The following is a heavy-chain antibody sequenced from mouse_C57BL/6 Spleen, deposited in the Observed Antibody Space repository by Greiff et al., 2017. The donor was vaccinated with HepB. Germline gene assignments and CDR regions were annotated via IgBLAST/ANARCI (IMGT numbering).Heavy chain of an antibody. V-gene: IGHV1-64*01. J-gene: IGHJ2*01. CDR1: GYTFTSYW. CDR3: ARGSRLTTVVATDY. Sequence: QVRLQQPGAELVKPGASVKLSCKASGYTFTSYWMHWVKQRPGQGLEWIGMIHPNSGSTNYNEKFKSKATLTVDKSSSTAYMQLSSLTSEDSAVYYCARGSRLTTVVATDYWGQGTTLTVSS. D-gene: IGHD1-1*01. CDR2: IHPNSGST.